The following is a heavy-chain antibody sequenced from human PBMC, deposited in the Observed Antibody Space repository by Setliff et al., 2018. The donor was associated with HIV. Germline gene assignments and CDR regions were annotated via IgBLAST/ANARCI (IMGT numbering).Heavy chain of an antibody. D-gene: IGHD2-15*01. J-gene: IGHJ1*01. V-gene: IGHV4-34*01. CDR1: GGSFSGYY. CDR2: INHSGST. CDR3: ARARRAGSGPKYFQH. Sequence: ASETLSLTCAVYGGSFSGYYWSWIRQPPGKGLEWIGEINHSGSTNYNPSLKSRVTISVDKSKNQFSLRLSSVTAADTAVYYCARARRAGSGPKYFQHWGQGTLVTVSS.